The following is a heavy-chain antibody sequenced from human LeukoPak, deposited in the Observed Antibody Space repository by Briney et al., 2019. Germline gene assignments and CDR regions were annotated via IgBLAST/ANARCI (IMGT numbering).Heavy chain of an antibody. Sequence: ASVKVSCKASGYTFTSYAMNWVRQAPGQGLEWMGWINTNTGNPTYAQGFTGRFVFSLDTSVSTAYLQISSLKAEDTAVYYCARLTYYYDSSGWTFDYWGQGTLVTVSS. CDR2: INTNTGNP. V-gene: IGHV7-4-1*02. CDR1: GYTFTSYA. D-gene: IGHD3-22*01. J-gene: IGHJ4*02. CDR3: ARLTYYYDSSGWTFDY.